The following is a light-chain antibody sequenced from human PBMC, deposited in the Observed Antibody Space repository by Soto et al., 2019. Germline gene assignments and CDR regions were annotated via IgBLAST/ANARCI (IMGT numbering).Light chain of an antibody. CDR3: QKNSSSALK. CDR2: GAS. V-gene: IGKV3-20*01. J-gene: IGKJ4*02. CDR1: QSVSSIY. Sequence: EIVLTQSPGTLSLSPGERATLSCRASQSVSSIYLAWYQQKPGQAPRLLIYGASSRPTGKPDRFSGSGSGTDFTLNIIRREPEDFAVYYCQKNSSSALKFGGGTKVEIQ.